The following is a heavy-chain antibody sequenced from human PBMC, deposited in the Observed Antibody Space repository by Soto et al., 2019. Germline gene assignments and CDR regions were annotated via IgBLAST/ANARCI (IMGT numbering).Heavy chain of an antibody. Sequence: SLRLSCAASGFTFTRYSMNWVRQAPGKGLEWVSSISSTTNYIYYGDSMKGRFTISRDNAKNSLYLEMNSLRAEDTAVYYRARESEDLTSNFDYWGQGTLVTVSS. J-gene: IGHJ4*02. CDR3: ARESEDLTSNFDY. CDR2: ISSTTNYI. CDR1: GFTFTRYS. V-gene: IGHV3-21*06.